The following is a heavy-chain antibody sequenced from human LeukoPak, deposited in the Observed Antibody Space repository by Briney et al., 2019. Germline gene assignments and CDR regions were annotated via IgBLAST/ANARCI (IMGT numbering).Heavy chain of an antibody. CDR1: GFTFDDYG. CDR2: INWNGGST. V-gene: IGHV3-20*04. Sequence: PGGSLRLSCAASGFTFDDYGMSWVRQAPGKGLEWVSGINWNGGSTGYADSVKGRFTISRDNAKNSLYLQMNSLRAEDTALYYCARDPGYYGRLEDAFDIWGQGTMVTVSS. J-gene: IGHJ3*02. D-gene: IGHD3-10*01. CDR3: ARDPGYYGRLEDAFDI.